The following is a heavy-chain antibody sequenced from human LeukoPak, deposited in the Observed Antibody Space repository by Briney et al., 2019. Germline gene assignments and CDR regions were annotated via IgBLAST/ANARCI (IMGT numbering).Heavy chain of an antibody. CDR2: IYTSGST. V-gene: IGHV4-61*02. CDR3: ASLAGGQQLVRGYYYYYMDV. D-gene: IGHD6-13*01. CDR1: DGSISSGYYY. Sequence: SETLSLTCSVSDGSISSGYYYWAWIRQPPGKGPEWIGRIYTSGSTNYNPSLKSRVTISVDTSKNQFSLKLSSVTAADTAVYYCASLAGGQQLVRGYYYYYMDVWGKGTTVTVSS. J-gene: IGHJ6*03.